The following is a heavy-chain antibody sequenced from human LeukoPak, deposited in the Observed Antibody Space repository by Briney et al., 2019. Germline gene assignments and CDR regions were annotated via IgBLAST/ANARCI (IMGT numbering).Heavy chain of an antibody. D-gene: IGHD1-26*01. CDR3: ARLVGAALTWGYFDY. Sequence: GESLKISCKGSGYSFTSYWIGWVRQMPGKGLEWMGIIYPGDSDTRYSPSFQGQVTISADKSISTAYLQWSSLKASDTAMYYCARLVGAALTWGYFDYWGQGTLVTVSS. CDR2: IYPGDSDT. V-gene: IGHV5-51*01. J-gene: IGHJ4*02. CDR1: GYSFTSYW.